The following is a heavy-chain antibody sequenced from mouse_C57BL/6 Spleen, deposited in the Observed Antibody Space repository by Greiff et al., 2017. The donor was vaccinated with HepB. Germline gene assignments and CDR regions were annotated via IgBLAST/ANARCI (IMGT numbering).Heavy chain of an antibody. J-gene: IGHJ3*01. D-gene: IGHD2-5*01. Sequence: VKLMESGPGLVAPSQSLSITCTVSGFSLTSYGVDWVRQSPGKGLEWLGVIWGVGSTNYNSALKSRLSISKDNSKSQVFLKMNSLQTDDTAMYYCASGPYSNYGFAYWGQGTLVTVSA. CDR1: GFSLTSYG. CDR2: IWGVGST. V-gene: IGHV2-6*01. CDR3: ASGPYSNYGFAY.